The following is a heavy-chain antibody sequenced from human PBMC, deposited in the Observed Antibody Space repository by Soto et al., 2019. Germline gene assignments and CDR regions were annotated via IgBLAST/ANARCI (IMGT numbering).Heavy chain of an antibody. CDR2: ISAYNGNT. D-gene: IGHD3-22*01. J-gene: IGHJ4*02. CDR1: GYTFTSYG. Sequence: ASVKVSCKASGYTFTSYGISWVRQAPGQGLEWMGWISAYNGNTNYAQKLQGRVTMTTDTSTSTAYMELRSLRSDDTAVYHCARYAGYYDSSGYYYFYYFDYWGQGTLVTVSS. V-gene: IGHV1-18*04. CDR3: ARYAGYYDSSGYYYFYYFDY.